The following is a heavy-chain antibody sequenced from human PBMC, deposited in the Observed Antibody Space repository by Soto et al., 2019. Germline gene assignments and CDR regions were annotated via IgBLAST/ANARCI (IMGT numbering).Heavy chain of an antibody. J-gene: IGHJ6*02. CDR3: FSSSSWYPYYGMDV. V-gene: IGHV1-69*13. CDR1: GGTFSSYA. Sequence: SVKVSCKASGGTFSSYAISWVRQAPGQGLEWMGGIIPIFGTANYAQKFQGRVTITADESTSTAYMELSSLRSEDAAVYYCFSSSSWYPYYGMDVWGQGTTVTVSS. D-gene: IGHD6-13*01. CDR2: IIPIFGTA.